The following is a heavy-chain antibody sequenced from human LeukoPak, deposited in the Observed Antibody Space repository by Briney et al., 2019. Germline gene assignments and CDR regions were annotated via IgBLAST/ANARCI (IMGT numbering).Heavy chain of an antibody. CDR3: ARVDCSGGSCYSFDY. V-gene: IGHV4-59*01. Sequence: PSETLSLTCTVSGGSFSSYYWNWIRRPPGEGLEWMGYIYYSGSTNCNPSLKSRVTISVDTSKNQFSLKLSSVTAADTAVYYCARVDCSGGSCYSFDYWGQGTLVTVSS. D-gene: IGHD2-15*01. CDR2: IYYSGST. CDR1: GGSFSSYY. J-gene: IGHJ4*02.